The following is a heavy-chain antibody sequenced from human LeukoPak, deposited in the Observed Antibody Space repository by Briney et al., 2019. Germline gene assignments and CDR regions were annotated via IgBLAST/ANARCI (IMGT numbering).Heavy chain of an antibody. CDR3: ARDSPFEARPGNYYYYMDV. J-gene: IGHJ6*03. CDR2: ISSSSSYI. D-gene: IGHD6-6*01. CDR1: GFTVSTTY. V-gene: IGHV3-21*01. Sequence: PGGSLRLSCAASGFTVSTTYMTWVRQAPGKGLEWVSSISSSSSYIYYADSVKGRFTISRDNAKNSLYLQMNSLRAEDTAVYYCARDSPFEARPGNYYYYMDVWGKGTTVTVSS.